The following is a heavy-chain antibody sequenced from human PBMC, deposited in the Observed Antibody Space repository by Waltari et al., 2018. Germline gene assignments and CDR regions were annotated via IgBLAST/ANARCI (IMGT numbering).Heavy chain of an antibody. CDR2: VHPGGGDT. Sequence: QVQLVQSGAELKNPGASVSVSCKTSGYPFTNFYFHWGRQAPGHGLEWMGGVHPGGGDTNYAQKFQGRVTLTRDTSIDTAYLELNGLTSDDTAIYYCARDHNWGPDYWGQGTLVTVSS. V-gene: IGHV1-2*02. CDR3: ARDHNWGPDY. D-gene: IGHD7-27*01. J-gene: IGHJ4*02. CDR1: GYPFTNFY.